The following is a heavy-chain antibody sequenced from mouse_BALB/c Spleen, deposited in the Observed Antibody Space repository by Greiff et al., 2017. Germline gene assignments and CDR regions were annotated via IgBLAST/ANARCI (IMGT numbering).Heavy chain of an antibody. D-gene: IGHD4-1*01. CDR2: INSNGGST. V-gene: IGHV5-6-3*01. J-gene: IGHJ4*01. CDR1: GFTFSSYG. Sequence: EVQLQESGGGLVQPGGSLKLSCAASGFTFSSYGMSWVRQTPDKRLELVATINSNGGSTYYPDSVKGRFTISRDNAKNTLYLQMSSLKSEDTAMYYCARRELGPYYYAMDYWGQGTSVTVSS. CDR3: ARRELGPYYYAMDY.